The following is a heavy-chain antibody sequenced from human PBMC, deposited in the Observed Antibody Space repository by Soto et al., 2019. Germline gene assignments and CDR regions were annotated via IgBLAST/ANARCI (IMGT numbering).Heavy chain of an antibody. V-gene: IGHV1-46*03. CDR2: INPSGGST. J-gene: IGHJ3*02. D-gene: IGHD3-10*01. CDR1: GYTFTSYC. Sequence: ASVKVSCKASGYTFTSYCMHWVRQAPGQGLEWMGIINPSGGSTSYAQKFQGRVTMTRDTSTSTVYMELSSLRSEDTAVYYCARDAGSPGAFDIWGQGTMVTVSS. CDR3: ARDAGSPGAFDI.